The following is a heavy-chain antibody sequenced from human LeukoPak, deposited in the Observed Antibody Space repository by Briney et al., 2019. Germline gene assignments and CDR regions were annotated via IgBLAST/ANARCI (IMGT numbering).Heavy chain of an antibody. Sequence: PGGSLRLSCAASVFTFSSYEMNWVRQAPGKGLEWVSYISSSGSTIYYADSVKGRFTISRDNAKNSLYLQMNSLRAEDTAVYYCARVAGGYEYYFDYWGQGTLVTVSS. D-gene: IGHD6-19*01. CDR3: ARVAGGYEYYFDY. V-gene: IGHV3-48*03. CDR1: VFTFSSYE. J-gene: IGHJ4*02. CDR2: ISSSGSTI.